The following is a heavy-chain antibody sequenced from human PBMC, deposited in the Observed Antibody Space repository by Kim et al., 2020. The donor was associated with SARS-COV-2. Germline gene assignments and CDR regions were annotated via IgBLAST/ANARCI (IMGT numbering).Heavy chain of an antibody. CDR1: GFTFSSYA. V-gene: IGHV3-30*04. D-gene: IGHD3-10*01. CDR3: VRAWGEGSGSYYTGDYFDY. Sequence: GGSLRLSCAASGFTFSSYAMHWVRQAPGKGLEWVAVISYDGSNKYYADSVKGRFTISRDNSKNTLYLQMNSLRAEDTAVYYCVRAWGEGSGSYYTGDYFDYWGQGTLVTVSS. J-gene: IGHJ4*02. CDR2: ISYDGSNK.